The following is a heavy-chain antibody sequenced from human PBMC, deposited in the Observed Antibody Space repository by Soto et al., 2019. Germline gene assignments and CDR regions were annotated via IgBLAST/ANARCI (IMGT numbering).Heavy chain of an antibody. CDR2: INGDGTDT. CDR3: AREVGRGSGSYYLDY. CDR1: GFTFSMYW. V-gene: IGHV3-74*03. J-gene: IGHJ4*02. Sequence: GGSLRLSCAASGFTFSMYWMHWVRQAPGKGLLWVSRINGDGTDTTYADSVKGRFTISRDNAKNTVYLQMNGLRAEDTAVYYCAREVGRGSGSYYLDYWGQETLVTVSS. D-gene: IGHD3-16*01.